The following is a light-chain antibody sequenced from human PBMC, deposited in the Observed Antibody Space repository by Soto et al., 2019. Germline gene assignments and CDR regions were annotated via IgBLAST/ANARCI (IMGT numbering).Light chain of an antibody. J-gene: IGLJ3*02. Sequence: QSVLTQPPSASGTPGQGVTISCSGSSSNIGFNVVNWYQQFPGTAPKLLIYSNNQRPSGVPDRFSGSKSGTSASLAISGLQSEDEADYYCAAWDDSLNGRVFGGGTKLTVL. V-gene: IGLV1-44*01. CDR1: SSNIGFNV. CDR2: SNN. CDR3: AAWDDSLNGRV.